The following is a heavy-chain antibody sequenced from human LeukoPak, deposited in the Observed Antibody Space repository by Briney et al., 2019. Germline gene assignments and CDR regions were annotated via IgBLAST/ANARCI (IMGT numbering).Heavy chain of an antibody. D-gene: IGHD2-15*01. J-gene: IGHJ4*02. CDR3: ARYRSGGGDY. V-gene: IGHV4-59*01. CDR2: IYYSGST. CDR1: GGSISSYY. Sequence: PSETLSPTCTVSGGSISSYYWSWIRQPPGKGLEWIGYIYYSGSTNYNPSLKSRVTISVDTSKNQFSLKLSSVTAADTAVYYCARYRSGGGDYWGQGTLVTVSS.